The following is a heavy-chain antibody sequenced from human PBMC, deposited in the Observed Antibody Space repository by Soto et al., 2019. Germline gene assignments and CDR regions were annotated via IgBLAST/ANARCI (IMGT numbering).Heavy chain of an antibody. CDR2: IYTSGST. D-gene: IGHD1-26*01. CDR3: ARGGDKVGARHFDY. V-gene: IGHV4-59*10. Sequence: SETLSLTCAVYGGSFSSYYWSWIRQPAGKGLEWIGRIYTSGSTNHNPSLKSRVTMSVDTSKNQFSLKLSSVTAADTAVYYCARGGDKVGARHFDYWGQGTLVTVSS. CDR1: GGSFSSYY. J-gene: IGHJ4*02.